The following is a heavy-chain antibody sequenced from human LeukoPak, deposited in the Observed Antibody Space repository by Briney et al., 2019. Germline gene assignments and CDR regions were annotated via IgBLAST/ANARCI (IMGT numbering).Heavy chain of an antibody. CDR2: INGDGSST. J-gene: IGHJ4*02. D-gene: IGHD6-19*01. V-gene: IGHV3-74*01. Sequence: GGSLRLSCAASGFAFSSYWMHWVRQAPGKGLVWVSRINGDGSSTSYADSVKGRFTISRDNAKNTLYLQMNSLRAEDTAVYYCARVRRAVAEADYWGQGTLVTVSS. CDR3: ARVRRAVAEADY. CDR1: GFAFSSYW.